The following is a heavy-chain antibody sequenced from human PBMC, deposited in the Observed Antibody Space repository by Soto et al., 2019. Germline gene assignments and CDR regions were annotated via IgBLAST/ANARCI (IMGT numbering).Heavy chain of an antibody. V-gene: IGHV1-2*02. D-gene: IGHD3-16*02. CDR1: GYTFTGYY. J-gene: IGHJ4*02. CDR3: GRGRSGEVVVFY. CDR2: IGPNSGGT. Sequence: QVQLVQSGAEVKKSGASVKVSCKASGYTFTGYYIHWVRQAPGQGLEWMGEIGPNSGGTRYAPKFQGRVTMTRDTSISTVYMELSNLSPDDTAVYYCGRGRSGEVVVFYWGQGTPVTVYS.